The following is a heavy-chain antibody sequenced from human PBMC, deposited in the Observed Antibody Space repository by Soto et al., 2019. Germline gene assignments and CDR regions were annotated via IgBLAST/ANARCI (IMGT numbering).Heavy chain of an antibody. J-gene: IGHJ4*02. CDR1: GFTFSNAW. CDR3: TTDVASLGVVIMSLDY. CDR2: IKSKTDDGTT. V-gene: IGHV3-15*07. Sequence: GGSLRLSCAASGFTFSNAWMNWVRQAPGKGLEWVGRIKSKTDDGTTDYAAPVKGRFTISRDDSKNTLYLQMNSLKTEDTAVYYCTTDVASLGVVIMSLDYWGQGTLVTVSS. D-gene: IGHD3-3*01.